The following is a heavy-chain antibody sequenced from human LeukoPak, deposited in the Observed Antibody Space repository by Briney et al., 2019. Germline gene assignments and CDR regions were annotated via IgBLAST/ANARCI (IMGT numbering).Heavy chain of an antibody. D-gene: IGHD3-10*01. CDR2: ISWNSGSI. Sequence: GGSLRLSCAASGFTFDDYAMHWVRQAPGKGLEWVSGISWNSGSIGYADSVKGRFTISRDNAKNSLYLQMNSLRAEDTALYYCAKDRVYYGSGTVFYGMDVWGQRTTVTVSS. V-gene: IGHV3-9*01. CDR3: AKDRVYYGSGTVFYGMDV. J-gene: IGHJ6*02. CDR1: GFTFDDYA.